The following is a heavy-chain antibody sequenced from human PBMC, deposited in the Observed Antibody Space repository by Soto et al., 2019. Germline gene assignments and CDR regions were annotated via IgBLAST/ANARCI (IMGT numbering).Heavy chain of an antibody. D-gene: IGHD2-15*01. Sequence: SETLSLTCTVSVGSITGAYYWNWIRQHPGKGLEWIGSIHYRGSTYYNPSLQSRITISLDRSNNQFSLNLSSVTAADTAVYYCARVRDSFGLDVWGQGTTVTVSS. J-gene: IGHJ6*02. V-gene: IGHV4-31*03. CDR1: VGSITGAYY. CDR3: ARVRDSFGLDV. CDR2: IHYRGST.